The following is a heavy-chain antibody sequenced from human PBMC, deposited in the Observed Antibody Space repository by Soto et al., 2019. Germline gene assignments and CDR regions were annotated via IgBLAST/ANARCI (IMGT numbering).Heavy chain of an antibody. D-gene: IGHD2-15*01. J-gene: IGHJ5*02. CDR1: GYTITRYG. CDR2: ISAYNGNT. Sequence: VSVKGYCKASGYTITRYGSSRVRQAPGQGLEWMGWISAYNGNTNYAQKLQGRVTMTTDTSTSPAYMELRSLRSDDTAVFFFAGESDIGGNIGWFDPWGQGTLVTVTS. CDR3: AGESDIGGNIGWFDP. V-gene: IGHV1-18*01.